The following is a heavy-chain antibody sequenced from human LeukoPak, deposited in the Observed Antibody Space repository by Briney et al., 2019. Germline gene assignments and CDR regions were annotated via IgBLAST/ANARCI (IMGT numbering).Heavy chain of an antibody. J-gene: IGHJ4*02. CDR3: AKDKYGSGSLPDY. V-gene: IGHV3-30*18. Sequence: GRSLRLSCAASGFTFSSYGMHWVRQAPGKGLEWVAVISYDGSNKYYADSVKGRFTISRDNSKNTLYLQMNSLRAEDTAVYYCAKDKYGSGSLPDYWGQRTLVTVPS. CDR1: GFTFSSYG. CDR2: ISYDGSNK. D-gene: IGHD3-10*01.